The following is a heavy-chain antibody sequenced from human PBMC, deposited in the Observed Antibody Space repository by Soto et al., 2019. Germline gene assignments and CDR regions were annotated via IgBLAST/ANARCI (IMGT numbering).Heavy chain of an antibody. J-gene: IGHJ6*02. CDR1: GFTFSSYA. CDR2: ISGSGGST. CDR3: AKDRGKSPRNRWGDIVATINRPSILYGMDV. D-gene: IGHD5-12*01. V-gene: IGHV3-23*01. Sequence: HPGGSLRLSCAASGFTFSSYAMSWVRQAPGKGLEWVSAISGSGGSTYYADSVKGRFTISRDNSKNTLYLQMNSLRAEDTAVYYCAKDRGKSPRNRWGDIVATINRPSILYGMDVWGQGTTVTVSS.